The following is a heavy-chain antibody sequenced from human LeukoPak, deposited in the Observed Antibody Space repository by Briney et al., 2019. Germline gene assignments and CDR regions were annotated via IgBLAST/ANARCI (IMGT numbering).Heavy chain of an antibody. CDR2: INPNSGGT. Sequence: GASVTVSCKASGYTFTGYYMHWVRQAPGQGLEWMGWINPNSGGTNYVQKFQGRVTMTRDTSISTAYMELSRLRSDDTAVYYCARRSVLVRGVANGDYWGQGTLVTVSS. D-gene: IGHD3-10*01. V-gene: IGHV1-2*02. CDR1: GYTFTGYY. J-gene: IGHJ4*02. CDR3: ARRSVLVRGVANGDY.